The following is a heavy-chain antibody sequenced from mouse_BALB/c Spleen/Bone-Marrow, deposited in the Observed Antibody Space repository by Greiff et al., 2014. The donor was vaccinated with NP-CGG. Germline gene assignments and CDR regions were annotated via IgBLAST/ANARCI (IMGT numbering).Heavy chain of an antibody. Sequence: VQLKQSGAELVKPGASVKLSCTASGFNIKDTYMHWVKQRPEQGLEWIGRIDPANGNTKYDPKFQGKATITAGTSSNTAYLQLSSLTSEDTAVYYCARRDDGYYTYWGQGTLVTVSA. D-gene: IGHD2-3*01. CDR2: IDPANGNT. CDR3: ARRDDGYYTY. V-gene: IGHV14-3*02. CDR1: GFNIKDTY. J-gene: IGHJ3*01.